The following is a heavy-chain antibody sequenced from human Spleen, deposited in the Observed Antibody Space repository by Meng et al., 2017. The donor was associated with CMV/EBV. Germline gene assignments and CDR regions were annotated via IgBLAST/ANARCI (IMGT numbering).Heavy chain of an antibody. D-gene: IGHD2-2*01. CDR3: ARDMALTYCSSTSCPPHGFDP. J-gene: IGHJ5*02. Sequence: ASVKVSCKASGYNFFTYCIHWVRQAPGQGLEWMGMINPNGGSTSFARKFQGRVTMTTDTSTSTVHMEMSSLRSDDTAVYYCARDMALTYCSSTSCPPHGFDPWGQGTLVTVSS. CDR2: INPNGGST. CDR1: GYNFFTYC. V-gene: IGHV1-46*01.